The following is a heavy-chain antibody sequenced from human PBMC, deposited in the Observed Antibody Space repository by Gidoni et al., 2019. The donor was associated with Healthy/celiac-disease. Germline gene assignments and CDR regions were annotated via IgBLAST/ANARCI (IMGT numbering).Heavy chain of an antibody. CDR3: AKQDYYDSSGYSSYYFDY. CDR2: ISGSGGST. Sequence: EVQLLESGGGLVQPGGSLRLSCAASGFTFRSYAMSWVRQGPGKGLEWVSAISGSGGSTYNADSVKGRFTISRDKSKNTLYLQMNSLRAEDTAVYYCAKQDYYDSSGYSSYYFDYWGQGTLVTVSS. D-gene: IGHD3-22*01. V-gene: IGHV3-23*01. J-gene: IGHJ4*02. CDR1: GFTFRSYA.